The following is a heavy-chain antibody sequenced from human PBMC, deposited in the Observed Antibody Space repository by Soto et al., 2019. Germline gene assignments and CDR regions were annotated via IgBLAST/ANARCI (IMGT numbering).Heavy chain of an antibody. CDR1: GFTFSSYG. CDR3: AKDYDILTGYSVSYYFDY. Sequence: QVQLVESGGGVAQPGRSLRLSCAASGFTFSSYGMHWVRQAPGKGLEWVAVIWYDGSNKYYADSVKGRFTISRDNSKNTLYLQMNSLRAEDTAVYYCAKDYDILTGYSVSYYFDYWGQGTLVTVSS. V-gene: IGHV3-33*06. J-gene: IGHJ4*02. CDR2: IWYDGSNK. D-gene: IGHD3-9*01.